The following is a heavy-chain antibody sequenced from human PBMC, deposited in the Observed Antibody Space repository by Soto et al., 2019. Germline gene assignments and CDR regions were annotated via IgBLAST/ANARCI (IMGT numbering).Heavy chain of an antibody. Sequence: ASVKVSCKASGYTFTSYAMHWVRQAPGQRLEWMGWINAGNGNTKYSQKFQGRVTITRDTSANTAYMELSSLRSEDTAVYYCARQRGVTMVRGVIMVRTYGMDVWGQGTTVTVSS. J-gene: IGHJ6*02. D-gene: IGHD3-10*01. CDR1: GYTFTSYA. V-gene: IGHV1-3*01. CDR2: INAGNGNT. CDR3: ARQRGVTMVRGVIMVRTYGMDV.